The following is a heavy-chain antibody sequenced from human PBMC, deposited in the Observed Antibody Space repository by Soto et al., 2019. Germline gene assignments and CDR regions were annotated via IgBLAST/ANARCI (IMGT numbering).Heavy chain of an antibody. CDR1: GFTFSSYW. CDR3: ARGDYYDSSGYYPFDY. Sequence: PGGSLRLSCAASGFTFSSYWLHWVRQAPGKGLVWVSRINSDGRGRSYADSVKGRFTISRDNAKNTLYLQMNSLRAEDTAVYYCARGDYYDSSGYYPFDYWGQGT. J-gene: IGHJ4*02. V-gene: IGHV3-74*01. D-gene: IGHD3-22*01. CDR2: INSDGRGR.